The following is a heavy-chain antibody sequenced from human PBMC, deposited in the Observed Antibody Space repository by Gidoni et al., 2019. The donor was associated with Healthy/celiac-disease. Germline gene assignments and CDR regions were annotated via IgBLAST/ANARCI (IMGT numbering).Heavy chain of an antibody. Sequence: QVQLQESGPGLVKPSETLSLTCTVSGGSISSYYWSWIRQPPGKGLEWIGYIYYSGSTNYNPSLKSRVTISVDTSKNQFSLKLSSVTAADTAVYYCARARGSYPHDAFDIWGQGTMVTVSS. CDR2: IYYSGST. CDR3: ARARGSYPHDAFDI. CDR1: GGSISSYY. V-gene: IGHV4-59*01. D-gene: IGHD1-26*01. J-gene: IGHJ3*02.